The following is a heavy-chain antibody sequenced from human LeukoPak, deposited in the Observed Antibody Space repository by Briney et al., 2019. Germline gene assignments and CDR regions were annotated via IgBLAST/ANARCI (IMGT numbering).Heavy chain of an antibody. J-gene: IGHJ4*02. Sequence: GGSLRLSCAASGFTFSNYEMNWVRQAPGKGLEWVSYISSSGSAIYYAHSVKGRFTISRDNAKNSLYLQMNSLRAEHTAVYYCARVHYYDSSGFDYWGQGTLVTVSS. CDR2: ISSSGSAI. D-gene: IGHD3-22*01. CDR1: GFTFSNYE. CDR3: ARVHYYDSSGFDY. V-gene: IGHV3-48*03.